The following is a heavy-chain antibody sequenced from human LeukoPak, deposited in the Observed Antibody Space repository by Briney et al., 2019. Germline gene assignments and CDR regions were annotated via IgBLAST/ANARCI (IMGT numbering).Heavy chain of an antibody. J-gene: IGHJ6*02. CDR3: ARVVMVRGGYGMDV. CDR1: GGSISSSSYY. Sequence: SETLSLTCTVSGGSISSSSYYWSWIRQPPGKGLEWIGYIYYSGSINYNPSLKSRVTISVDTSKNQFSLKLSSVTAADTAVYYCARVVMVRGGYGMDVWGQGTTVTVSS. D-gene: IGHD3-10*01. V-gene: IGHV4-61*01. CDR2: IYYSGSI.